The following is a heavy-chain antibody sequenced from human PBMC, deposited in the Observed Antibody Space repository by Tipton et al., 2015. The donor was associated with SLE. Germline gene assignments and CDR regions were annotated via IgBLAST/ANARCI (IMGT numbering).Heavy chain of an antibody. Sequence: SLRLSCAASGFTFSSYAMSWVRQAPGKGLEWVSAISGSGGSTYYADSVKGRFTVSRDNAKNSVYLQMNSLRAEDTAVYYCAREWLGGFWGQGTLVTVSS. V-gene: IGHV3-23*01. CDR3: AREWLGGF. J-gene: IGHJ4*02. CDR2: ISGSGGST. D-gene: IGHD1-26*01. CDR1: GFTFSSYA.